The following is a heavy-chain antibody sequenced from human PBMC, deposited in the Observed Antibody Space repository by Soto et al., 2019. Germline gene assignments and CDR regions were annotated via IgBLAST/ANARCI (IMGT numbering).Heavy chain of an antibody. CDR1: GFSLSNARMG. CDR2: IFSNDEK. J-gene: IGHJ4*01. V-gene: IGHV2-26*01. CDR3: ARILPSPENPFDY. Sequence: QVTLKESGPVLVKPTETLTLTCTVSGFSLSNARMGVSWIRQPPGKALEWLAHIFSNDEKSYSTSLKSRLTISKDTSKSQVVLTMTNMDPLDTATYYCARILPSPENPFDYWGHGTLVTVSS.